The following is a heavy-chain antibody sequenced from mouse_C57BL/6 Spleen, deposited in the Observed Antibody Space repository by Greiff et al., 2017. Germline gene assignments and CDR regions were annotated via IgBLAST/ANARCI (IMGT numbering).Heavy chain of an antibody. D-gene: IGHD3-3*01. V-gene: IGHV5-12*01. Sequence: EVQLQESGGGLVQPGGSLKLSCEASGYTFPSYYMSWVRQTPEKRLEWVAYISNGGGSTSYPDTVKGRFTISRDNTKNTLYLQMSRLKSEDTAMYYCASGSCACDGGFAFWGTGTPVTVSA. CDR3: ASGSCACDGGFAF. J-gene: IGHJ3*01. CDR1: GYTFPSYY. CDR2: ISNGGGST.